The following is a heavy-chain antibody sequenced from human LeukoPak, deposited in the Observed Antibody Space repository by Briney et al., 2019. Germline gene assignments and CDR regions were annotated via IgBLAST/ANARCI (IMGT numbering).Heavy chain of an antibody. J-gene: IGHJ4*02. CDR3: ARETSRDIVATITGFDY. CDR1: GGSISSGDYY. Sequence: SQTLSLTCAVSGGSISSGDYYWSWIRQPPGKGLEWIGYIYYSGSTYYNPSLKSRVTISVDTSKNQFSLKLSSVTAADTAVYYCARETSRDIVATITGFDYWGQGTLVTVSS. CDR2: IYYSGST. V-gene: IGHV4-30-4*01. D-gene: IGHD5-12*01.